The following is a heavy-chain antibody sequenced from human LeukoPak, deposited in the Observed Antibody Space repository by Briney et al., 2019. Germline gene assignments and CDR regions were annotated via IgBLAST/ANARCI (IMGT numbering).Heavy chain of an antibody. CDR3: ARRGYSYGTYSDY. V-gene: IGHV4-31*03. CDR2: IYYSGST. Sequence: SETLSLTCTVSGGSISSGGYYWSWIRQHPGKGLEWIGYIYYSGSTYYNPSLKSRVTISVDTSKNQFSLKLSSVTAADTAVYYCARRGYSYGTYSDYWGQGTLVTVSS. CDR1: GGSISSGGYY. J-gene: IGHJ4*02. D-gene: IGHD5-18*01.